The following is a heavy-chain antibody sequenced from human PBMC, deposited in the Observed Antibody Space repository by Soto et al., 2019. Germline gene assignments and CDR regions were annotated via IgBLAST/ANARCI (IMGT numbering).Heavy chain of an antibody. CDR1: GFSLSEARMG. Sequence: SPPTPVNPTETLPLTCTVSGFSLSEARMGVSWIRQPPGKALDWFAHIFWNDERSYNTSLKNSLTISKNTSKSQLVLTLTNVDPVNTATYFCERALREALPISYFDSWGQGTLVTVSS. J-gene: IGHJ4*02. V-gene: IGHV2-26*01. CDR2: IFWNDER. D-gene: IGHD1-26*01. CDR3: ERALREALPISYFDS.